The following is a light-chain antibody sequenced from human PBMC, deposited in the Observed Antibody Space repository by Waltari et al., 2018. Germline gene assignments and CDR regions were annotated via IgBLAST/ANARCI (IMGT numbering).Light chain of an antibody. Sequence: EVVLTQSPDTLSLSPGERATLSCRASQSVISNYVAWYQQRPGQAPRLLIYDAFRRNTGIPDKYSGSGSGTDFTLTISRLEPEDFAVYYCQQYGDSPYTFGQGTKVEIK. CDR1: QSVISNY. CDR2: DAF. V-gene: IGKV3-20*01. CDR3: QQYGDSPYT. J-gene: IGKJ2*01.